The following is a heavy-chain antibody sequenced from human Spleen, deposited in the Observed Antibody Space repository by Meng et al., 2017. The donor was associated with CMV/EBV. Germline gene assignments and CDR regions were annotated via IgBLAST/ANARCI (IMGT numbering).Heavy chain of an antibody. V-gene: IGHV1-2*02. CDR3: ARGLYSGSSTVDY. Sequence: ASVKVSCKASGYTFTAHYFHWVRQAPGQGLEWMGWIHPHRGNTNYAQQFQGRVTMTRDTSISTAYMELSRLRSDDTAVYYCARGLYSGSSTVDYWGQGTLVTVSS. CDR2: IHPHRGNT. D-gene: IGHD1-26*01. J-gene: IGHJ4*02. CDR1: GYTFTAHY.